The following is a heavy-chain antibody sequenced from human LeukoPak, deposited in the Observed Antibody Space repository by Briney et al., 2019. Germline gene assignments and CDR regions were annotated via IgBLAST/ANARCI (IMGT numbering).Heavy chain of an antibody. V-gene: IGHV1-18*01. CDR2: ISAYNGNT. Sequence: EASVKVSCKASGYTFTSYGISWVRQAPGQGLEWMGWISAYNGNTNYAQKLQGRVTMTTDTSTSTAYVELRSLRSDDTAVYYCARAQDILTGLGLFDYWGQGTLVTVSS. CDR3: ARAQDILTGLGLFDY. D-gene: IGHD3-9*01. J-gene: IGHJ4*02. CDR1: GYTFTSYG.